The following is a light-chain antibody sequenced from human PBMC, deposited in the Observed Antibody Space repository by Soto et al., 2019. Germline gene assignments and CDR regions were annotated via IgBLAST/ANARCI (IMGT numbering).Light chain of an antibody. CDR1: QTVSNY. V-gene: IGKV3-11*01. J-gene: IGKJ5*01. Sequence: EIVLTHSPATLSLSPWEIATLSCRASQTVSNYLLWYQQKPGQAPRLLIYDASNRATGIPARFSGSGSETDFTLTISSLEPEDVAVYYCQQYGSSLWTFGQGTRLEIK. CDR3: QQYGSSLWT. CDR2: DAS.